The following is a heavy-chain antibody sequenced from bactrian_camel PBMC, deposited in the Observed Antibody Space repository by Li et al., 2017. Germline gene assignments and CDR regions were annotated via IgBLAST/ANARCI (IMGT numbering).Heavy chain of an antibody. CDR1: GYTYRSNC. V-gene: IGHV3S1*01. CDR2: IYTAGGTA. CDR3: SVSTDCLRNYPQFGP. Sequence: HVQLVESGGGLAQPGGSLTLSCTGSGYTYRSNCMGWFRQAPGKKREGVAAIYTAGGTAHYVDSVKGRFTVSRDNAKKTVYLQMTSLKPEDTAMYYCSVSTDCLRNYPQFGPWGQGTQVTVS. J-gene: IGHJ6*01. D-gene: IGHD1*01.